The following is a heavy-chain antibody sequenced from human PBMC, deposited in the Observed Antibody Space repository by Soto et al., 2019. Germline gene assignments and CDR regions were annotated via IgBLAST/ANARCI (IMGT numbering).Heavy chain of an antibody. V-gene: IGHV3-23*01. Sequence: GGSLRLSCAASGFTFSSYAMTWVRQAPGKGLEWVSAISGGGGSTYYADSVKGRFTISRDNSKNTLYLQMNSLRAEDTAVYYCANVHGITLIGVVQFNWFDPWGQGTLVTVSS. CDR1: GFTFSSYA. CDR3: ANVHGITLIGVVQFNWFDP. D-gene: IGHD3-3*01. CDR2: ISGGGGST. J-gene: IGHJ5*02.